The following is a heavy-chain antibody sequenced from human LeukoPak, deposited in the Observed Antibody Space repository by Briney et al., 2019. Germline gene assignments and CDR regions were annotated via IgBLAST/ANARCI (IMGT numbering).Heavy chain of an antibody. D-gene: IGHD3-10*01. CDR3: AKDRDYYGSGSDY. Sequence: GRSLRLSCAASGFTFNIYGMHWVRQAPGKGLEWVAGISYDEMYQYYADSVKGRFTISRDNSKNTLFLQMNSLRAEDTAIYYCAKDRDYYGSGSDYWSQGTLVTVSS. J-gene: IGHJ4*02. CDR1: GFTFNIYG. CDR2: ISYDEMYQ. V-gene: IGHV3-30*18.